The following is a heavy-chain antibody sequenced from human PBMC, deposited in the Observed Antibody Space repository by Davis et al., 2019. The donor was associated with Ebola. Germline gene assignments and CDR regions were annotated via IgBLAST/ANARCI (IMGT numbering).Heavy chain of an antibody. D-gene: IGHD5-24*01. Sequence: GESLKISCEASGFTMSSTWMSWVRQAPGKGLEWVANIKQDGSEKYYVDSVKGRFTISRDNAKNSLYLQMNSLTAEDAALYFCARDNYNYVGFDNWGQGTLVSVSS. CDR1: GFTMSSTW. CDR2: IKQDGSEK. V-gene: IGHV3-7*01. J-gene: IGHJ4*02. CDR3: ARDNYNYVGFDN.